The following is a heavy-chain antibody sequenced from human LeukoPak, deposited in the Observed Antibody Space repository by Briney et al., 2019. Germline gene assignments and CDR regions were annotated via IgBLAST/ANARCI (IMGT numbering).Heavy chain of an antibody. D-gene: IGHD5-18*01. Sequence: GGSLRLSCAASGLSFSSYDMHWVRQAPGKGLVWVSRISKDGSTTNYADSVKGRFTISRDNAKNTLYLQMNSLTAEDTALYYCARGASSGYRIDYWGQGTLVTVSS. V-gene: IGHV3-74*01. CDR2: ISKDGSTT. CDR3: ARGASSGYRIDY. J-gene: IGHJ4*02. CDR1: GLSFSSYD.